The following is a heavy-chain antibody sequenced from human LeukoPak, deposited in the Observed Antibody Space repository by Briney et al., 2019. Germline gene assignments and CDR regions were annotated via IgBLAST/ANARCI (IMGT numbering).Heavy chain of an antibody. J-gene: IGHJ4*02. Sequence: ASVKVSCKASGYTFTSYDINWVRQATGQGLEWMGWMNPNSGNTGYAQKFQGRVTMTRNTSISTAYMELSSLRSEDTAVYYCARVGKKYADDNSGYRDSDYWGQGTLVTVSS. CDR1: GYTFTSYD. CDR3: ARVGKKYADDNSGYRDSDY. V-gene: IGHV1-8*01. CDR2: MNPNSGNT. D-gene: IGHD3-22*01.